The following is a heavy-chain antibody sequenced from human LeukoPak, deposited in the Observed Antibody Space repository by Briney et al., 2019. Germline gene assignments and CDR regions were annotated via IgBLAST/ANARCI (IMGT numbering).Heavy chain of an antibody. D-gene: IGHD6-19*01. J-gene: IGHJ6*03. Sequence: GGSLRLSCAASGFTFSDYYMSWIRQAPGKGLEWVSYISSSGSTIYYADSVKGRFTISRDNAKNSLYLQMNSLRAEDTAVYYCARGEAVAGTTYLYYYYMDVWGKGTTVTVSS. CDR1: GFTFSDYY. CDR3: ARGEAVAGTTYLYYYYMDV. CDR2: ISSSGSTI. V-gene: IGHV3-11*01.